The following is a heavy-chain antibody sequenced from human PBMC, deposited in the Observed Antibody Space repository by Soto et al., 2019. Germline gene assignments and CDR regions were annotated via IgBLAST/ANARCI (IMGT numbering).Heavy chain of an antibody. V-gene: IGHV3-23*01. J-gene: IGHJ5*02. Sequence: GGSLRLSCAASGFTFSSYAMSWVRQAPGKGLEWVSAISGSGGSTYYADSVKGRFTISRDNSKNTLYLQMNSLSAEDTAVYYCASSESLNWFDPWGQGTLVTVSS. CDR3: ASSESLNWFDP. CDR2: ISGSGGST. CDR1: GFTFSSYA.